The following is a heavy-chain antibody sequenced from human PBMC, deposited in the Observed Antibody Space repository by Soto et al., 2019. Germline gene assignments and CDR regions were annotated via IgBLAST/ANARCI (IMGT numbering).Heavy chain of an antibody. V-gene: IGHV3-30*18. CDR2: ISYDGSNK. CDR3: ANLPYSWNGADAFDI. D-gene: IGHD1-1*01. Sequence: QVQLVESGGGVVQPGRSLRLSCAASGFTLSSYGMHWVRQAPGKGLEWVAVISYDGSNKYYADSVKDRFTISRDNSKNTLYLQMNRLRAEDTAVYYCANLPYSWNGADAFDIWGQGTLVTVSS. CDR1: GFTLSSYG. J-gene: IGHJ3*02.